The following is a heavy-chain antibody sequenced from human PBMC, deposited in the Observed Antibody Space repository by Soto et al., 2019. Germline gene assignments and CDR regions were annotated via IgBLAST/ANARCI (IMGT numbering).Heavy chain of an antibody. D-gene: IGHD3-16*01. CDR3: TLYDYIWASYTSLDY. V-gene: IGHV3-23*01. J-gene: IGHJ4*02. Sequence: EVQLLESGGGLVQPEGSLRLSCAASVTSRFTYDTYSMGWVRQAPGKGLEWVSAISGSGESTYYADSVKGRFTVSRDNSKNTLSLQMNSLRAEDTALYYCTLYDYIWASYTSLDYWGQGTLVTVSS. CDR2: ISGSGEST. CDR1: VTSRFTYDTYS.